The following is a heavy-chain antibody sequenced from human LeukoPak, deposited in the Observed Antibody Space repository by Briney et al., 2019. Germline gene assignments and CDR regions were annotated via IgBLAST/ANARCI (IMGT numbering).Heavy chain of an antibody. CDR2: INPNSGGT. CDR1: GYTFTSYY. CDR3: ATDTAMVSPNIDHYYYYYMDV. J-gene: IGHJ6*03. V-gene: IGHV1-2*02. D-gene: IGHD5-18*01. Sequence: ASVKVSCKASGYTFTSYYMHWVRQAPGQGLEWMGWINPNSGGTNYAQKFQGRVTMTRDTSISTAYMELSRLRSDDTAVYYCATDTAMVSPNIDHYYYYYMDVWGKGTTVTISS.